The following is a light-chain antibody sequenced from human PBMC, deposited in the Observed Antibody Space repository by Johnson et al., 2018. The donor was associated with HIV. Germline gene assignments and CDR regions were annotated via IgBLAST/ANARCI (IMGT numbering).Light chain of an antibody. J-gene: IGLJ1*01. Sequence: QSVLTQPPSVSAAPGQKVTISCSASSSNIVNIYISWYQHLPGTAPKLLIYDNHKRPSGIPDRFSGSKSGKSVTLAITGLQTGDEADYYCGAWDSSLSAYVFGSGTKVTVL. CDR3: GAWDSSLSAYV. V-gene: IGLV1-51*01. CDR1: SSNIVNIY. CDR2: DNH.